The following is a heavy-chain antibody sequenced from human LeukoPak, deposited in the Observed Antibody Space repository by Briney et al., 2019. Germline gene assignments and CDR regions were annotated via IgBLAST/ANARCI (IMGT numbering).Heavy chain of an antibody. Sequence: PGGSLRLSCAASGFTFSSYSMNWVRQAPGKGLEWISSISSSSSYIYYADSVKGRFTTSRDNAKNSLYLQMNSLRAEDTAVYYCARGGGGRYCSGGSCLQLHDAFDIWGQGTMVTVSS. D-gene: IGHD2-15*01. CDR2: ISSSSSYI. CDR1: GFTFSSYS. J-gene: IGHJ3*02. V-gene: IGHV3-21*01. CDR3: ARGGGGRYCSGGSCLQLHDAFDI.